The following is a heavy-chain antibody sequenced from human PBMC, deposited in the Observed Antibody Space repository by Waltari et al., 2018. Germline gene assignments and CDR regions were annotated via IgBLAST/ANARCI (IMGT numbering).Heavy chain of an antibody. CDR1: GFTFSSYS. J-gene: IGHJ4*02. CDR2: ISSSSSYM. Sequence: EVQLVESGGGLVKPGGSLRLSCAASGFTFSSYSMNWVRQAPGKGLEWVSSISSSSSYMYYADSVKGRFTISRDNAKNSLYLQMNSLRAEDTAVYYCARGAIYSSSSDFDYWGQGTLVTVSS. D-gene: IGHD6-6*01. V-gene: IGHV3-21*01. CDR3: ARGAIYSSSSDFDY.